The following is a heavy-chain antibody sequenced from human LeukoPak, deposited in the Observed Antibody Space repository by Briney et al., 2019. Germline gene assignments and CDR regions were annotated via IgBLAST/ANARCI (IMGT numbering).Heavy chain of an antibody. CDR1: GGSISSGDYY. CDR2: IYYSGST. V-gene: IGHV4-30-4*01. Sequence: SQTLSLTCTVSGGSISSGDYYWSWIRQPPGKGLEWIGYIYYSGSTYYNPSLKSRVTISVDTSKNQFSLKLSSVTAADTAVYYCDRDYSGSYSNYYGMDVWGQGTTVTVSS. J-gene: IGHJ6*02. D-gene: IGHD1-26*01. CDR3: DRDYSGSYSNYYGMDV.